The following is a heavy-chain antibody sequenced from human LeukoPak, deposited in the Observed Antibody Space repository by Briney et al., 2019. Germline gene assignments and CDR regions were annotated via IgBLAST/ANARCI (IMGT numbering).Heavy chain of an antibody. D-gene: IGHD6-13*01. Sequence: GGSLRLSCAASGFTVSSNYMSWVRQAPGKGLEWVSVIYSGGSTYYADSVKGRFTISRDNAKNSLYLQMNSLRAEDTALYYCARDYSSSWYGPDYWGQGTLVTVSS. J-gene: IGHJ4*02. CDR2: IYSGGST. V-gene: IGHV3-53*01. CDR1: GFTVSSNY. CDR3: ARDYSSSWYGPDY.